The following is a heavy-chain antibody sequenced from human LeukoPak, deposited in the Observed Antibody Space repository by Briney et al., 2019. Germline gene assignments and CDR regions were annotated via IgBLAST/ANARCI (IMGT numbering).Heavy chain of an antibody. J-gene: IGHJ3*02. Sequence: GGSLRLSCAVSGFRFSDHYIDWVRQAPGKGLEWVGRSRNKANDYTTEYAASAKGRLTISRDDSGNLVYLQMNSLKTEDTAVYYCARTQVRPSDGFDIWGQGTMVTVSS. V-gene: IGHV3-72*01. CDR1: GFRFSDHY. CDR3: ARTQVRPSDGFDI. CDR2: SRNKANDYTT. D-gene: IGHD2-2*01.